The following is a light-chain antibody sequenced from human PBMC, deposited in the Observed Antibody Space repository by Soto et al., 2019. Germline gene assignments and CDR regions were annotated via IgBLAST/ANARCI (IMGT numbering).Light chain of an antibody. J-gene: IGLJ2*01. CDR2: VNSDGSH. V-gene: IGLV4-69*01. CDR3: QTWGAGIRV. CDR1: SRHSRYA. Sequence: QSVLTQSPSXXXXXXXXXXLTCTLSSRHSRYAIAWHQQQPEKGPRYLMKVNSDGSHNKGDGIPDRFSGSSSGAERYLTISRLQSEDEADYYCQTWGAGIRVFGGGTKLTVL.